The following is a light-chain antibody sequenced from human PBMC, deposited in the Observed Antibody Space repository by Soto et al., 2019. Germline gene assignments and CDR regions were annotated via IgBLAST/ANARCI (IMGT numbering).Light chain of an antibody. CDR1: QSISSN. J-gene: IGKJ1*01. Sequence: EIVMTQSPATLPVSPGERATLSCRASQSISSNLAWYQQKPGQAPRLLIYGASTRATGIPARFSGSGSGTEFTLTISSLQSEDFALYYCQQYNNWPPWTFGQGTKVEIK. V-gene: IGKV3-15*01. CDR2: GAS. CDR3: QQYNNWPPWT.